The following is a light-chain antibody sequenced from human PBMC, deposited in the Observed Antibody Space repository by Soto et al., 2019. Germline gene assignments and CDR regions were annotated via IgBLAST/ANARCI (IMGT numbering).Light chain of an antibody. CDR3: QQSYSTPIT. Sequence: DIQMTQSPSSLSASVGDRVTIACRASQNTGSYLNWYQQKPGKAPKLLIYSASTLQSGVPSRFSGGGSGTDFTLTISSLQPEDFATYYCQQSYSTPITFGQGTRLEIK. J-gene: IGKJ5*01. CDR1: QNTGSY. V-gene: IGKV1-39*01. CDR2: SAS.